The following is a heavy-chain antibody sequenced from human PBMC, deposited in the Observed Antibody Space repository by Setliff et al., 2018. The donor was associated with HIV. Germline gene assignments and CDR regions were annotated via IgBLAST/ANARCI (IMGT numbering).Heavy chain of an antibody. D-gene: IGHD6-19*01. CDR3: ARVPYRSAWFSGGHDAFDV. V-gene: IGHV1-18*01. CDR1: GYTFTSYG. CDR2: ISGYNGNT. J-gene: IGHJ3*01. Sequence: GASVKVSCKASGYTFTSYGISWVRQAPGQGLEWMGWISGYNGNTKYVQKYQGRVTMTTDTSTSKVYMELRTLRSDDTAVYYCARVPYRSAWFSGGHDAFDVWGQGTTVTVSS.